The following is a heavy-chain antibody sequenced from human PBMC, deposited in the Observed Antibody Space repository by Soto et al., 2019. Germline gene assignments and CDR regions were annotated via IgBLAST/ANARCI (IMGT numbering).Heavy chain of an antibody. CDR2: INSDESTT. Sequence: EVRLVESGGGLVQPGGSLRLSFAASGFSFSSYWMQWVRQAPGQGLVWVSRINSDESTTGYADSVKGRFTISRDNAKNTLYLQLNILIFEDTAMYYCARGAVVGALSFDYWGQGTLVTVSS. J-gene: IGHJ4*02. V-gene: IGHV3-74*01. CDR3: ARGAVVGALSFDY. D-gene: IGHD6-13*01. CDR1: GFSFSSYW.